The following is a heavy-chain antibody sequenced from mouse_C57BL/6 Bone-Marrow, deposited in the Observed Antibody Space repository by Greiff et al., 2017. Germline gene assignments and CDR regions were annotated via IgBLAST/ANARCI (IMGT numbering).Heavy chain of an antibody. D-gene: IGHD1-1*01. V-gene: IGHV1-7*01. Sequence: QVQLQQSGAELAKPGASVKLSCKASGYTFTSYWMHWVKQRPGQGLEWIGYINPSSGYTKYNQKFKDKDTLTADKSSSTAYMQLSSLTYEDSAVYYCAYGFFDYWGQGTTLTVSS. J-gene: IGHJ2*01. CDR1: GYTFTSYW. CDR2: INPSSGYT. CDR3: AYGFFDY.